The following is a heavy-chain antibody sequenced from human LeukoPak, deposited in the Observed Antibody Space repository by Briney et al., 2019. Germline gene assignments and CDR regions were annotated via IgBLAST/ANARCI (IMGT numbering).Heavy chain of an antibody. CDR1: AGTFSSYA. CDR2: IIPIFGTA. D-gene: IGHD6-19*01. CDR3: ARASGIAVAGPPWEFDY. Sequence: ASVKVSCKASAGTFSSYAISWVRQAPGQGLEWMGGIIPIFGTANYAQKFQGRVTITTDESTSTAYMELSSLRSEDTAVYYSARASGIAVAGPPWEFDYWGQGTLVTVSS. J-gene: IGHJ4*02. V-gene: IGHV1-69*05.